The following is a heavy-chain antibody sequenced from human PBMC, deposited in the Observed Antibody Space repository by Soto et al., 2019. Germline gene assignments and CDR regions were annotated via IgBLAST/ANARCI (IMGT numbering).Heavy chain of an antibody. J-gene: IGHJ4*02. CDR1: GGTFSSYT. CDR2: IIPIFGVT. V-gene: IGHV1-69*04. D-gene: IGHD3-10*01. Sequence: QVQVVQSGAEVKKPGSSVKVSCKASGGTFSSYTITWVRQAPGQGLEWLGRIIPIFGVTNYAQKFQDRLTMSADRPTTTAYMELRSLTSADTAVYYCVRDWESTTQTWGFGDSWGQGTLVTVSS. CDR3: VRDWESTTQTWGFGDS.